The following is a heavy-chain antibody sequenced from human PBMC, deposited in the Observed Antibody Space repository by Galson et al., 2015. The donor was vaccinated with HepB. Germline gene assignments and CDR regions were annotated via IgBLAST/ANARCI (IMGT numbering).Heavy chain of an antibody. V-gene: IGHV3-11*06. D-gene: IGHD4-17*01. CDR1: GFTFSDYY. CDR3: ARVADADYGDHSHFDY. J-gene: IGHJ4*02. CDR2: ISSTGTYT. Sequence: SLRLSCAASGFTFSDYYMSWIRQAPGKGLEWLSYISSTGTYTNYADSAKGRFTISRDNAKNSLYLQMNSLRAEDTAVYYCARVADADYGDHSHFDYWGQGTLVTVSS.